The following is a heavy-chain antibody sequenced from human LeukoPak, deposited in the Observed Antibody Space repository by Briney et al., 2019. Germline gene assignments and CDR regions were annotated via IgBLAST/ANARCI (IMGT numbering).Heavy chain of an antibody. Sequence: SETLSLTCTVSGGSINNYYWAWIRQPPGKGLEWIGYIHYTESTSYNPSLRGRVTISVDTSKNQFSLKLSSVTAADTAVYYCAREVAGTPLFPLEWSVEGNWFDPWGQGTLITVSS. CDR1: GGSINNYY. V-gene: IGHV4-59*01. J-gene: IGHJ5*02. D-gene: IGHD3-3*01. CDR3: AREVAGTPLFPLEWSVEGNWFDP. CDR2: IHYTEST.